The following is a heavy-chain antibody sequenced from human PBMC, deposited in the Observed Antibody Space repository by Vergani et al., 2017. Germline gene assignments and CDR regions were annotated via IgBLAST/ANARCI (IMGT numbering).Heavy chain of an antibody. CDR1: GGSISSGSYY. CDR2: IYTSGST. D-gene: IGHD5-18*01. CDR3: ARDGDTAMGPNWFDP. V-gene: IGHV4-61*02. Sequence: QVQLQESGPGLVKPSQTLSLTCTVSGGSISSGSYYWSWIRQPAGKGLEWIGRIYTSGSTNYNPSLKSRVTISVDTSKNQFSLKLSSVTAADTAVYYCARDGDTAMGPNWFDPWGQGTLVTVSS. J-gene: IGHJ5*02.